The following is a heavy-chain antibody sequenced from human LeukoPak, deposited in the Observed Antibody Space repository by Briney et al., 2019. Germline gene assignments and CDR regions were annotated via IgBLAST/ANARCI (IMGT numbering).Heavy chain of an antibody. CDR2: IYYSGST. D-gene: IGHD3-3*01. J-gene: IGHJ4*02. V-gene: IGHV4-59*11. CDR3: ARAPYDFWSGYHTATHFDY. CDR1: GVSISSHY. Sequence: SETLSLTCTVSGVSISSHYWSWIRQPPGKGLEWIGYIYYSGSTNYNPSLKSRVTISVDTSKNLFSLKLSSVTAADTAVYYCARAPYDFWSGYHTATHFDYWGQGTLVTVSS.